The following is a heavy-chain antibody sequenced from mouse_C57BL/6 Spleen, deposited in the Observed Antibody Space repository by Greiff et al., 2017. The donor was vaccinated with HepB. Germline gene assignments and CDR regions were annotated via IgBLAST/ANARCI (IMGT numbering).Heavy chain of an antibody. CDR3: AHYYDSSCGFAY. D-gene: IGHD1-1*01. V-gene: IGHV1-81*01. Sequence: VKLMESGAELARPGASVKLSCKASGYTFTSYGISWVKQRTGQGLEWIGEIYPRSGNTYYNEKFKGKATLTADKSSSTAYMELRSLTSEDSAVYFCAHYYDSSCGFAYWGQGTLVTVSA. J-gene: IGHJ3*01. CDR1: GYTFTSYG. CDR2: IYPRSGNT.